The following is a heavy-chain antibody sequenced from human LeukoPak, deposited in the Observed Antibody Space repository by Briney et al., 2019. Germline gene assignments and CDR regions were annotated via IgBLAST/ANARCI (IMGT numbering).Heavy chain of an antibody. D-gene: IGHD3-22*01. CDR3: ARGRRITMIVVVTPFDY. CDR2: INHSGST. J-gene: IGHJ4*02. V-gene: IGHV4-34*01. CDR1: GGSFSGYY. Sequence: TSETLSLTCAVYGGSFSGYYWSWIRQPPGKGLEWIGEINHSGSTNYNPSLKSRVTISVDTSKNQFSLKLSSVTAADTAVYYCARGRRITMIVVVTPFDYWGQGTLVTVSS.